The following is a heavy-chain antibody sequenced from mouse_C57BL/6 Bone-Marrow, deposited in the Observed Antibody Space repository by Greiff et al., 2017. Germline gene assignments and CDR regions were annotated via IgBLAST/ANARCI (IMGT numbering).Heavy chain of an antibody. CDR3: ARLITTVVAPYAMDY. D-gene: IGHD1-1*01. CDR1: GFTFSDYY. CDR2: ISNGGGST. J-gene: IGHJ4*01. V-gene: IGHV5-12*01. Sequence: EVKLMESGGGLVQPGGSLKLSCAASGFTFSDYYMYWVRQTPEKRLEWVAYISNGGGSTYYPDTVKGRFTISRDNAKNTLYLQMSRLTSEDTAMYYCARLITTVVAPYAMDYWGQGTSVTVSS.